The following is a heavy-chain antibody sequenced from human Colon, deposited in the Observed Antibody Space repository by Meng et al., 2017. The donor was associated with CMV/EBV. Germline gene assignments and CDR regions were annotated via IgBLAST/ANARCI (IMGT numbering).Heavy chain of an antibody. V-gene: IGHV3-23*01. J-gene: IGHJ4*02. CDR2: IQTRGVPK. D-gene: IGHD1-26*01. CDR3: ARVVGATRTVDD. CDR1: GFTFSTYA. Sequence: GESLKISCTASGFTFSTYAMSWVRQAPGKGLQWVSSIQTRGVPKNSADFVKDRFTISRDNSNNTLYLQMNSLRVEDTAIYYCARVVGATRTVDDWGQGTLVTVSS.